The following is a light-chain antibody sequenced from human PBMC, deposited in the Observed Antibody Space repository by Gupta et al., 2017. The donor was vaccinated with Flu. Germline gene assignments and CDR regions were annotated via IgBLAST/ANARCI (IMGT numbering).Light chain of an antibody. V-gene: IGLV1-47*01. CDR3: ATWDSSLEAWV. CDR1: TSSIGYHH. Sequence: QSVLTQPPSASGTPGPNIAIPFSGSTSSIGYHHVYWYLQLPGTAPKLVIYMNDQRPSGVPERFSGSKSGTSASLAISGLQSEDEADYYCATWDSSLEAWVFGGGTKLTVL. J-gene: IGLJ3*02. CDR2: MND.